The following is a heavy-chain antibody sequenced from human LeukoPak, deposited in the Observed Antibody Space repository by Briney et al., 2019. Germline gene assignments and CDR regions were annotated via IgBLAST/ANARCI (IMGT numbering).Heavy chain of an antibody. CDR3: ENDVSERSWGDAFDI. Sequence: GGSLRLSCAASGFTFSSYDISWVRQAPGKGLEWVSTISGSGGSTYYADSMKGRFTISRDNPKNTLSLQMNSLRAEDTAVYYCENDVSERSWGDAFDIWGLGTMVTVSS. J-gene: IGHJ3*02. CDR2: ISGSGGST. D-gene: IGHD1-26*01. V-gene: IGHV3-23*01. CDR1: GFTFSSYD.